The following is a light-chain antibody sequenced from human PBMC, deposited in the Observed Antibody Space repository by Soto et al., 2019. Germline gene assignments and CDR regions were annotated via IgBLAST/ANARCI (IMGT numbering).Light chain of an antibody. J-gene: IGKJ3*01. CDR3: QQFNNYPT. V-gene: IGKV1D-13*01. Sequence: AIQLTQSPSSLSASVGDRVTITCRASQGIASSLAWYQQKPGKAPKLLIYDASTLESGVPSRFSGSGSGTDFSLTSSRLQPEDFATYYCQQFNNYPTFGPGTKVDIK. CDR1: QGIASS. CDR2: DAS.